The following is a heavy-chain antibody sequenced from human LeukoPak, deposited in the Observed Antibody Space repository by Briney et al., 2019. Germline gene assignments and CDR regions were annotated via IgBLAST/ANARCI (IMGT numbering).Heavy chain of an antibody. CDR2: INHSGST. CDR3: ARITPYYYGSGSQVPAEYFRH. V-gene: IGHV4-34*01. CDR1: GGSFSGYY. Sequence: TASETLSLTCAVYGGSFSGYYWSWIRQPPGKGLEWIGEINHSGSTNYNPSLKSRVTISVDTSKNQFSLKLSSVTAADTAVYYCARITPYYYGSGSQVPAEYFRHWGQGTLVTVSS. J-gene: IGHJ1*01. D-gene: IGHD3-10*01.